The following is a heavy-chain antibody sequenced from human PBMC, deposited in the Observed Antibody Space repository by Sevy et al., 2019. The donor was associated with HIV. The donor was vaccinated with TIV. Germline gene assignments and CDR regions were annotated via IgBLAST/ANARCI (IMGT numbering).Heavy chain of an antibody. D-gene: IGHD3-3*01. CDR1: GFIFSNYG. Sequence: GGSLRLSCAASGFIFSNYGMEWVRQAPGKGLEWVAVISFDGSNKYYADSVQGRFTISRDNSKNTVYLQMNSLRTEDTALYYCAKLGEWLFMPNYYYGMDVWGQGTTVTVSS. J-gene: IGHJ6*02. CDR3: AKLGEWLFMPNYYYGMDV. CDR2: ISFDGSNK. V-gene: IGHV3-30*18.